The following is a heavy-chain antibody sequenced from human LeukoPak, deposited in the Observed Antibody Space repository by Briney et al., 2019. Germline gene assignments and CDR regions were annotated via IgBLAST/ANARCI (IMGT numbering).Heavy chain of an antibody. CDR3: ARVAYYILTGYLYYFDY. Sequence: NPSETLSLTCTVSGDSISSYFWSWIRQPAGKGLEWIGRIYASGSANYNPSLKSRVTMSVDTSKNQFSLKLSSVTAADTAVYYCARVAYYILTGYLYYFDYWGQGTLVTVSS. D-gene: IGHD3-9*01. J-gene: IGHJ4*02. CDR1: GDSISSYF. CDR2: IYASGSA. V-gene: IGHV4-4*07.